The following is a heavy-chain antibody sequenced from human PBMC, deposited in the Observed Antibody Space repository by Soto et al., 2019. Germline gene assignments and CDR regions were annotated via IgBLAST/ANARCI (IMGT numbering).Heavy chain of an antibody. CDR3: AKDGEAQWLDQYYYYGMDV. V-gene: IGHV3-30*18. CDR2: ISYDGSNK. D-gene: IGHD6-19*01. J-gene: IGHJ6*02. Sequence: PGGSLRLSCAASGFTFSSYGMHWVRQAPGKGLEWVAVISYDGSNKYYADSVKGRFTIPRDNSKNTLYLQMNSLRAEDTAVYYCAKDGEAQWLDQYYYYGMDVCGQGPTVTVYS. CDR1: GFTFSSYG.